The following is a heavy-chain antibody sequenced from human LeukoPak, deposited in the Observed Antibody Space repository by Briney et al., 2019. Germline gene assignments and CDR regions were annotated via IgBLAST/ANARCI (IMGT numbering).Heavy chain of an antibody. CDR3: AKWIFGVVPTCYFDY. CDR2: ISGSGGST. CDR1: GFTFSSYA. J-gene: IGHJ4*02. D-gene: IGHD3-3*01. V-gene: IGHV3-23*01. Sequence: GGSLRLSCAASGFTFSSYAMSWVRQVPGKGLEWVSAISGSGGSTYYADSVKGRFTISRDNSKNTLYLQMNSLRDEDTAVYYCAKWIFGVVPTCYFDYWGQGTLVTVSS.